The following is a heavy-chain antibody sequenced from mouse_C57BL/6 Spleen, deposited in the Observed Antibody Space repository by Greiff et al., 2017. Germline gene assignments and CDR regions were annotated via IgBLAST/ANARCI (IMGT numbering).Heavy chain of an antibody. CDR2: IHPNSGST. D-gene: IGHD2-3*01. J-gene: IGHJ4*01. V-gene: IGHV1-64*01. CDR3: AAPYDGYYDYAMDY. CDR1: GYTFTSYW. Sequence: VQLQQSGAELVKPGASVKLSCKASGYTFTSYWMHWVKQRPGQGLEWIGMIHPNSGSTNYNEKFKSKATLTVDKSSSTAYMQLSSLTSEDSAVYYCAAPYDGYYDYAMDYWGQGTSVTVSS.